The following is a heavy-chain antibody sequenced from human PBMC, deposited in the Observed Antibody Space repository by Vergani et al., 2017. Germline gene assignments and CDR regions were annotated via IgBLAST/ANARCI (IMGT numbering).Heavy chain of an antibody. CDR1: GDSLRGHY. V-gene: IGHV4-34*02. D-gene: IGHD3-9*01. CDR3: ARRAIFRGIVGFGV. J-gene: IGHJ6*04. Sequence: QVQLRQWGAGLVKPSETLSLTCGIYGDSLRGHYWSWIRQSPGKGLEWSGQINHSGSTNYNPSLKSRVTISVDTSKNQFSLKLNSVTAADTAVYYCARRAIFRGIVGFGVWGEGTTVTVSS. CDR2: INHSGST.